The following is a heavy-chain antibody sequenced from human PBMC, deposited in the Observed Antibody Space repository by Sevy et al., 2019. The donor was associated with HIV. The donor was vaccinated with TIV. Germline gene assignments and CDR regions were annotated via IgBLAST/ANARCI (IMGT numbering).Heavy chain of an antibody. J-gene: IGHJ4*02. CDR2: FDPEDGET. CDR1: GYTLTEFS. D-gene: IGHD3-22*01. CDR3: VTTKDYYDSSGYPFDY. V-gene: IGHV1-24*01. Sequence: PSVKVSCKVSGYTLTEFSMHWVRQAPGKGLEWMGTFDPEDGETIYAQKLQGRVTMTEDTSTDTAYMELSSLRSEDTAVYYCVTTKDYYDSSGYPFDYWGQGTLVTVSS.